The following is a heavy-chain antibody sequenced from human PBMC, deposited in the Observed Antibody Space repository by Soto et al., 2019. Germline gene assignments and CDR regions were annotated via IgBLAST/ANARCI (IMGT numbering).Heavy chain of an antibody. CDR1: GGSISSGDYY. D-gene: IGHD6-6*01. CDR3: ARERPDGARLDP. V-gene: IGHV4-30-4*01. CDR2: IYPSGST. J-gene: IGHJ5*02. Sequence: QVQLQESGPGLVKPSQTLSLTCTVSGGSISSGDYYWSWIRQPPGKGLEWIGYIYPSGSTYYNPSLKGRVTTSVDTSKNPFSLKLSSVTAADTAVYYCARERPDGARLDPWGQGTLVTVSS.